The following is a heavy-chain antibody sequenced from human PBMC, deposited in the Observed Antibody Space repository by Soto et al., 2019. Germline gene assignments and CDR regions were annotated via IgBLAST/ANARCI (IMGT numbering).Heavy chain of an antibody. D-gene: IGHD3-3*01. CDR3: AIAEYYDFWSGLPRGFDY. J-gene: IGHJ4*02. CDR1: GGTFSSYA. CDR2: IIPIFGTA. V-gene: IGHV1-69*13. Sequence: SVKVSCKASGGTFSSYAISWVRQAPGQGLEWMGGIIPIFGTANYAQKFQGRVTITADESTSTAYMELSSLRSEDTAVYYCAIAEYYDFWSGLPRGFDYWGQGTLVTVSS.